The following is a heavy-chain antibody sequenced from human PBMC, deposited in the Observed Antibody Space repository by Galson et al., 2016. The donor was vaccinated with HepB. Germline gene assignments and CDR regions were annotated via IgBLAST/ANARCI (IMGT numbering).Heavy chain of an antibody. CDR1: GFTFNSFG. CDR3: AREAPIAAPGANDC. CDR2: IWYDGSNK. Sequence: SLRLSCAASGFTFNSFGMHWVRQAPGKGLELVAVIWYDGSNKYYGDSVKGRFTISRDNSKNTLYLQMNSLRAEDTAIYYCAREAPIAAPGANDCWGQGTQVTVSS. J-gene: IGHJ4*02. D-gene: IGHD6-13*01. V-gene: IGHV3-33*01.